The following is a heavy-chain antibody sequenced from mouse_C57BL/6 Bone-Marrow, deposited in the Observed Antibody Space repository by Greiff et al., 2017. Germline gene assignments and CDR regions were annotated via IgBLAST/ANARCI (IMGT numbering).Heavy chain of an antibody. J-gene: IGHJ4*01. CDR2: IWRGGST. V-gene: IGHV2-2*01. CDR1: GFSLTSYG. D-gene: IGHD2-4*01. Sequence: QVQLQQSGPGLVQPSQSLSITCTASGFSLTSYGVHWVRQSPGKGLEWLGVIWRGGSTDYNAAFISSMSISKDNSTSQVFFKMNSLQADDTAIYYCARNLDYDGAMDCWGQGTSVTVSS. CDR3: ARNLDYDGAMDC.